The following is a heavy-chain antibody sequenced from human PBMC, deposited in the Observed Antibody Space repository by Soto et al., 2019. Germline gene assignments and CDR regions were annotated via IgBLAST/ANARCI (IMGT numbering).Heavy chain of an antibody. D-gene: IGHD2-15*01. J-gene: IGHJ4*02. CDR1: GFTFSSYS. CDR3: ARERASCSGGSCYSNARFDY. V-gene: IGHV3-21*01. Sequence: GGSLRLSCAASGFTFSSYSMNWVRQAPGKGLEWVSSISSSSSYIYYADSVKGRFTISRDNAKNSLYLQMNSLRAEDTAVYYCARERASCSGGSCYSNARFDYWGQGTLVTVSS. CDR2: ISSSSSYI.